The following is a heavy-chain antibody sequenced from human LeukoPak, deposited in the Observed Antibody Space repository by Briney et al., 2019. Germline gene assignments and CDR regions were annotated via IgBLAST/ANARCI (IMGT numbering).Heavy chain of an antibody. V-gene: IGHV3-30-3*01. CDR1: GFTFSRYA. CDR3: ARGGPPMVRGVKTNWFDP. Sequence: PGRSLRLSCAASGFTFSRYAMHWVRQAPGKGLEWVAVISYDGSNKYYADSVKGRFTISRDNSKNTLYLQMNSLRAEDTAVYYCARGGPPMVRGVKTNWFDPWGQGTLVTVPS. CDR2: ISYDGSNK. D-gene: IGHD3-10*01. J-gene: IGHJ5*02.